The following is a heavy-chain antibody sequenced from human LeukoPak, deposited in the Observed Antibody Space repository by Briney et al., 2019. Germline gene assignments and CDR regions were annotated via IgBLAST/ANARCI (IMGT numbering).Heavy chain of an antibody. CDR2: IYYSGST. J-gene: IGHJ4*02. CDR3: ARDMAPYDSSGAFDY. D-gene: IGHD3-22*01. CDR1: GGSISSGGYY. V-gene: IGHV4-31*03. Sequence: SQTLSLTCTVSGGSISSGGYYWSWIRQHPGKGLEWIGYIYYSGSTYYNPSLKSRVTISVDTSKNQFSLKLSSVTAADTAVYYCARDMAPYDSSGAFDYWGRGTLVTVSS.